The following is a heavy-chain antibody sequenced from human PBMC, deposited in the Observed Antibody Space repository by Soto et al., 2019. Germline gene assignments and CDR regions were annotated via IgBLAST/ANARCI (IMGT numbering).Heavy chain of an antibody. Sequence: QLQLQESGPGLVKPSETLSLTCTVSGGSISSSNYYWGWIRQPPGKGLEWIGSIYYRGSTYYNPSLKSRVTISVDTSKNQFSLKLSSVTAADTAVYYCATQEVGGSYVYTCDPGGQGTLVTVSS. CDR3: ATQEVGGSYVYTCDP. D-gene: IGHD1-26*01. CDR2: IYYRGST. CDR1: GGSISSSNYY. V-gene: IGHV4-39*01. J-gene: IGHJ5*02.